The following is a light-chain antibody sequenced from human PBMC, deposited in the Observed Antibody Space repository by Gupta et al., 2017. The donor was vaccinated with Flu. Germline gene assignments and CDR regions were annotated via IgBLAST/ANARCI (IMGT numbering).Light chain of an antibody. CDR2: LVS. V-gene: IGKV2-30*01. CDR3: MQGAHWPWA. J-gene: IGKJ1*01. Sequence: ISCRSSQGLLYSDGNPYLHWFQQRPGQSPRRLIYLVSYRDSGVPDRFSGSGSGTDFTLKISRVEAEEVGVYFCMQGAHWPWAFGQGTKVEIK. CDR1: QGLLYSDGNPY.